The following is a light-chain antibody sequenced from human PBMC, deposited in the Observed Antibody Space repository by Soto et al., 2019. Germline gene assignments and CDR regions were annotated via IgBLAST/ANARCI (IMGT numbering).Light chain of an antibody. Sequence: VSTQSPASLSLSPGESSTISCRASQSVSSDLAWYQQKPGQAPRLLIYDASNRATGIPARFSGSGSGTDFTLTISSLEPEDFAVYYCQQRSNWPRGTFGGGTKVDIK. CDR3: QQRSNWPRGT. V-gene: IGKV3-11*01. CDR2: DAS. CDR1: QSVSSD. J-gene: IGKJ4*01.